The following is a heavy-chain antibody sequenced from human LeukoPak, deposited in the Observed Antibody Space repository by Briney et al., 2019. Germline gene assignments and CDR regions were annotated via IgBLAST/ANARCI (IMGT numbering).Heavy chain of an antibody. Sequence: PSETLSLTCTVSGYSISSGSYWGWIRQPPGKGLEWIGEINHSGSTNYNPSLKSRVTISVDTSKNQFSLKLSSVTAADTAVYYCARIAVAAFDIWGQGTMVTVSS. CDR3: ARIAVAAFDI. V-gene: IGHV4-38-2*02. CDR2: INHSGST. J-gene: IGHJ3*02. D-gene: IGHD6-19*01. CDR1: GYSISSGSY.